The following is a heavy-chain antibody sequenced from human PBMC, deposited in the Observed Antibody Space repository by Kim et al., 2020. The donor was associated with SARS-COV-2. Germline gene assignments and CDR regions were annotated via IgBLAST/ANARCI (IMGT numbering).Heavy chain of an antibody. CDR2: ISPDGSYK. J-gene: IGHJ4*02. CDR3: IGPGRPAGSSEDY. CDR1: GFTFSTYY. V-gene: IGHV3-7*01. Sequence: GGSLRLSCAASGFTFSTYYMNWVRQSPRRGLEWVATISPDGSYKDYLDSVKGRFSISRDNAKNSLYLQMNRLTGDDTALYYCIGPGRPAGSSEDYWGQGTLVTVSS. D-gene: IGHD6-6*01.